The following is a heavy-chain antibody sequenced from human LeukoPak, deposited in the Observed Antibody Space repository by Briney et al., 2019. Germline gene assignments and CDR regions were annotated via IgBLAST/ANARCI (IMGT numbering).Heavy chain of an antibody. CDR3: ARGVDCSSTSCYLFLVRGGKGATHYFDY. Sequence: SETLSLTCTVSGGSISSSSYYWGWIRQPPGKGLEWIGSIYYSGSTYYNPSLKSRVTISVDTSKNQFSLKLSSVTAADTAVYYCARGVDCSSTSCYLFLVRGGKGATHYFDYWGQGTLVTVSS. CDR2: IYYSGST. CDR1: GGSISSSSYY. D-gene: IGHD2-2*01. J-gene: IGHJ4*02. V-gene: IGHV4-39*01.